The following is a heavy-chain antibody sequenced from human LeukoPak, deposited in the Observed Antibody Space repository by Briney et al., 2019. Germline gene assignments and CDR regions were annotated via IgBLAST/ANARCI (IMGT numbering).Heavy chain of an antibody. V-gene: IGHV4-4*02. D-gene: IGHD3-16*01. CDR2: IYTSGST. J-gene: IGHJ4*02. CDR3: AREVGGSQNDY. CDR1: GGSISSSNW. Sequence: SETLSLTCAVSGGSISSSNWWSWVRQPPGKGLEWIGRIYTSGSTNYNPSLKSRVTMSVDTSKNQFSLKLSSVTAADTAVYYCAREVGGSQNDYWGQGTLVTVSS.